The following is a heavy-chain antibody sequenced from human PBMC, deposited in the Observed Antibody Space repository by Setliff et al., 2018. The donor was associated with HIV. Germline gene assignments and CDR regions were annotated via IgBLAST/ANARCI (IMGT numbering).Heavy chain of an antibody. D-gene: IGHD2-15*01. CDR2: IRSDGSNK. Sequence: GGSLRLSCATSGLTFSNCGMHWVRQAPGKGLEWVASIRSDGSNKYYADSVTGRFTISRDNSKNTVYLQMNSLRTEDTALYYCTPLDYWGQGTLVTVSS. CDR3: TPLDY. CDR1: GLTFSNCG. J-gene: IGHJ4*02. V-gene: IGHV3-30*02.